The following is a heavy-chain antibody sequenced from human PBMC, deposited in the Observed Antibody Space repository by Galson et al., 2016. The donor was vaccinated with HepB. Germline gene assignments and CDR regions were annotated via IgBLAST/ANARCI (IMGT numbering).Heavy chain of an antibody. D-gene: IGHD2-15*01. CDR1: GFTFSSYA. Sequence: LRLSCAASGFTFSSYAMNWVRQPPGKGLEWVSSISGSGGTTYYADSLKGRFTISRDNSKSTLYRQMNSLRAEDTAVYYCAKGAYSLPENFQHWGQGTLVTVSS. CDR2: ISGSGGTT. V-gene: IGHV3-23*01. CDR3: AKGAYSLPENFQH. J-gene: IGHJ1*01.